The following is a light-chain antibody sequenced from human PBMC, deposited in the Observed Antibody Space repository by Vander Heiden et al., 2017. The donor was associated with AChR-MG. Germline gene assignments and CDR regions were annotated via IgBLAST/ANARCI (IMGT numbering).Light chain of an antibody. CDR2: EDT. V-gene: IGLV2-23*01. CDR1: SSDVGGYNL. Sequence: QSALTQPASVSGSPGQSIAISCTGTSSDVGGYNLVSCYKHHPGKAPKRIIYEDTNRRSGVANRFSGSKSGNTASLTIAGLQAEDEADYYCCSDAGSSTYLVFGGGTKLTVL. J-gene: IGLJ2*01. CDR3: CSDAGSSTYLV.